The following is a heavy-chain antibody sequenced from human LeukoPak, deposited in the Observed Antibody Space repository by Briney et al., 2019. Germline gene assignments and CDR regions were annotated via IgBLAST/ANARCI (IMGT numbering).Heavy chain of an antibody. V-gene: IGHV3-11*01. D-gene: IGHD1-1*01. Sequence: PGGSLRLSCAGSGFIFSDYYMSWIRQAPGKGLEWVSYISSSSNNIYYADSVKGRFTISRDNAKNSLYLQMNSLRAEDTAVHYCARSQWNPGKTTQTTWGQGTLVTVSS. CDR2: ISSSSNNI. CDR1: GFIFSDYY. CDR3: ARSQWNPGKTTQTT. J-gene: IGHJ5*02.